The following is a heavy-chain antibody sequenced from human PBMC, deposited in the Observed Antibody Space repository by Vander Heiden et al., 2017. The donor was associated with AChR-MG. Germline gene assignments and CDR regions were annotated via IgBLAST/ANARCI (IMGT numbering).Heavy chain of an antibody. D-gene: IGHD3-10*01. V-gene: IGHV5-51*01. CDR3: ARCRDRGVISRPFDY. Sequence: EVQLVKSGAEVKKPGESLTISCKGSGYSFTSYWLGWVRQMPGKGLEWMGSIYPGDSDTRYSPSFQGQVTISADKSISTAYLQWSSLKASDTAMYYCARCRDRGVISRPFDYWGQGTLVTVSS. CDR2: IYPGDSDT. J-gene: IGHJ4*02. CDR1: GYSFTSYW.